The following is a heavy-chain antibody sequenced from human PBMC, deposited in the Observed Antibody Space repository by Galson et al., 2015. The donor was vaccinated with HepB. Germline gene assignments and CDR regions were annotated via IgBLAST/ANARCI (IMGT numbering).Heavy chain of an antibody. CDR1: GFTFSSYW. D-gene: IGHD1-14*01. CDR3: ARGYYGMDV. V-gene: IGHV3-7*03. J-gene: IGHJ6*02. CDR2: IKQDGSDK. Sequence: SLRLSCAASGFTFSSYWMSWVRQAPGKGLEWVANIKQDGSDKYYVDSVRGRFTISRDNAKNSLYLQMNSLRAEDTALYYCARGYYGMDVWGQGTTVTVSS.